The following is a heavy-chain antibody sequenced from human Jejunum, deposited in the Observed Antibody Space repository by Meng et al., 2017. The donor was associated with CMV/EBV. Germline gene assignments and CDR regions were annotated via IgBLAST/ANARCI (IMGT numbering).Heavy chain of an antibody. CDR2: ISSSSTYI. D-gene: IGHD2-2*01. CDR1: YT. J-gene: IGHJ4*02. CDR3: ARPPSVGYCSSTNCPPHY. Sequence: YTMNWFRQAPGKGLEWVSSISSSSTYIYYADSVKGRFTISRDNAKDSLYLQMNSLRAEDTAVYYCARPPSVGYCSSTNCPPHYWGQGTLVTVSS. V-gene: IGHV3-21*01.